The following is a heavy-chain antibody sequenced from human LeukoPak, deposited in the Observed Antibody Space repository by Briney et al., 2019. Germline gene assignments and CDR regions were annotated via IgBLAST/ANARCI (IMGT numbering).Heavy chain of an antibody. CDR3: ARGYYYDSSGYYYSLAGFDY. CDR1: GFTFSSYW. CDR2: IKQDGSEK. Sequence: GGSLRLSCAASGFTFSSYWMSWVRQAPGKGLEWVANIKQDGSEKYYVDSVKGRFTISRDNAKNSLYLQMNSLRAEDTAVYYCARGYYYDSSGYYYSLAGFDYWGQGTLVTVSS. D-gene: IGHD3-22*01. J-gene: IGHJ4*02. V-gene: IGHV3-7*01.